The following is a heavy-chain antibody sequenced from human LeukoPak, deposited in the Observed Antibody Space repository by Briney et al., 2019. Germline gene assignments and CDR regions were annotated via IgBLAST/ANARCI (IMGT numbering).Heavy chain of an antibody. CDR3: ARDRYSGSYLRTFDY. V-gene: IGHV4-34*01. J-gene: IGHJ4*02. CDR1: GGSFSGYY. D-gene: IGHD1-26*01. Sequence: SESLSLTCAVYGGSFSGYYWSWIRQPPGKGLEWIGEINHSGSTNYNPSLKSRVTISVDTSKNQFSLKLSSVTAADTAVYYCARDRYSGSYLRTFDYWGQGTLVTVSS. CDR2: INHSGST.